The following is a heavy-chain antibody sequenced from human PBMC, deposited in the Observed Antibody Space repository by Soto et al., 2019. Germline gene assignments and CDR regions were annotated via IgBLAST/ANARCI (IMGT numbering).Heavy chain of an antibody. J-gene: IGHJ4*02. CDR3: ARVTGGGSEYFFDY. V-gene: IGHV1-46*01. D-gene: IGHD2-15*01. Sequence: GASVKVSCKASGYTFTRYNVHWVRQAPGQGLEWMAIINPSGGTTYYVQKFEGRVTLTKDTSTSTVYMELSSLRSDDTAVYYCARVTGGGSEYFFDYWGQGTLVTVSS. CDR1: GYTFTRYN. CDR2: INPSGGTT.